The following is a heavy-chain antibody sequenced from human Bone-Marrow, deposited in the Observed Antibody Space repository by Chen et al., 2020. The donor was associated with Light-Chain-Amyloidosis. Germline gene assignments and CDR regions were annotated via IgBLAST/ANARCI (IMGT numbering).Heavy chain of an antibody. V-gene: IGHV1-69*01. CDR2: ISPIFGTA. J-gene: IGHJ6*02. CDR1: GGTFSSYA. Sequence: QVQLVQSGAEVKKPGSSVKVSCKASGGTFSSYAISWVRQAPGQGLEWMGGISPIFGTANYAQKFQGRVTITADESTSTAYMELSSLRSEDTAVYYCARPDLGIVGATMAYYYGMDVWGQGTTVTVSS. D-gene: IGHD1-26*01. CDR3: ARPDLGIVGATMAYYYGMDV.